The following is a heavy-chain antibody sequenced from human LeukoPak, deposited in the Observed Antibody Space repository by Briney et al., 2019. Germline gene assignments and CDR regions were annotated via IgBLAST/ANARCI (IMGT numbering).Heavy chain of an antibody. CDR1: GFTFSSYE. CDR3: ARDSYYYDSSGYYAPFNY. Sequence: GGSLRLPCAASGFTFSSYEMNWVRQAPGKGLEWVSYISSSGTTIYYADSVKGRFTISRDNAKNSLYLQMNSLRAEDTAVYYCARDSYYYDSSGYYAPFNYWGQGTLVTVSS. D-gene: IGHD3-22*01. CDR2: ISSSGTTI. J-gene: IGHJ4*02. V-gene: IGHV3-48*03.